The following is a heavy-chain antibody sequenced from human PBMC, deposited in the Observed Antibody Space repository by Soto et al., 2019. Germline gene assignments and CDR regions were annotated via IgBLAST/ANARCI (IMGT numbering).Heavy chain of an antibody. CDR3: ARRTILRFLDFEY. CDR1: GYTFTSYA. CDR2: INAGKGNT. D-gene: IGHD3-3*01. J-gene: IGHJ4*02. V-gene: IGHV1-3*01. Sequence: ASVKVSCKASGYTFTSYAIHWVRQAPGQRLEWVAWINAGKGNTKYSQKFQGRVTISRDTSASTAYMELSSLRPEDTAVYYCARRTILRFLDFEYWGQGTLVTVSS.